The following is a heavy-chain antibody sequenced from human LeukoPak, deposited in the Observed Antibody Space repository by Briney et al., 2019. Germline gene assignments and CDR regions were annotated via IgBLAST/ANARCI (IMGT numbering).Heavy chain of an antibody. CDR1: GFTFNNYW. J-gene: IGHJ4*02. CDR2: ITSDRSST. CDR3: ARDEAVGAPFDY. Sequence: GGSLRLSCAASGFTFNNYWMHWVRQAPGTGLVWVSRITSDRSSTSYADSVKGRFTISRDNAKNTLYLQMNSLRAEDTAVYYCARDEAVGAPFDYWGQGTLVTVSS. V-gene: IGHV3-74*01. D-gene: IGHD1-26*01.